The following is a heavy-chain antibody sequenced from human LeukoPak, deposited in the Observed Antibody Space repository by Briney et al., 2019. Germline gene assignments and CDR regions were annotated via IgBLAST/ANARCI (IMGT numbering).Heavy chain of an antibody. CDR3: ARLTVVPASGRWFDP. D-gene: IGHD2-15*01. CDR1: ANSFANYW. V-gene: IGHV5-51*01. CDR2: IYPGDSDT. Sequence: GESLKISCKGSANSFANYWIGWVRQLPGKGLEWMGIIYPGDSDTIYSPSFQGQVTISADKSISTAYLQWSSLKASDTAMYYCARLTVVPASGRWFDPWGQGTLVTVSS. J-gene: IGHJ5*02.